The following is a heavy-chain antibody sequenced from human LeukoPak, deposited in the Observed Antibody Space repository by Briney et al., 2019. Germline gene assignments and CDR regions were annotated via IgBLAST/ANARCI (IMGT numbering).Heavy chain of an antibody. Sequence: SETLSLTCTVSGTSIRTYSWSWIRQPPGKGLEWLGYIYSSGNSHCNSSLKSRGTMSLDTSKNQFSLRLYSVTAADTAVYYCARHRAEMATITDDAFDIWGQGTMVTVSS. CDR2: IYSSGNS. CDR3: ARHRAEMATITDDAFDI. CDR1: GTSIRTYS. D-gene: IGHD5-24*01. V-gene: IGHV4-59*08. J-gene: IGHJ3*02.